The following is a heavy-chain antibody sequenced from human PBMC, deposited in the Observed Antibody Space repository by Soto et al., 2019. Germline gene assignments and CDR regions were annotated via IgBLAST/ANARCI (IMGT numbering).Heavy chain of an antibody. D-gene: IGHD6-13*01. J-gene: IGHJ4*02. CDR3: ARCRQAAGTSDY. CDR2: IYPADSDT. CDR1: GYSFTSYW. Sequence: GESLKISCKGSGYSFTSYWIGWVRQMPGKGLEWMGIIYPADSDTRYSPSFQGQVNISADKSISTAYPQWSSLKASDTAMYYCARCRQAAGTSDYWGQGTLVTVSS. V-gene: IGHV5-51*01.